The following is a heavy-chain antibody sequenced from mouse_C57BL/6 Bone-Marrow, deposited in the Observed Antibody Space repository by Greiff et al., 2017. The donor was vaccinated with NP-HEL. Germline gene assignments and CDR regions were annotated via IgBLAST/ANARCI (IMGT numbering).Heavy chain of an antibody. CDR2: IYPSDSYT. CDR1: GYTFTSYW. J-gene: IGHJ2*01. Sequence: VQLQQPGAELVMPGASVKLSCKASGYTFTSYWMHWVKQRPGQGLEWIGDIYPSDSYTNYNQTFKGKYTLTVDKSSSTTYMQLSSLTSEDSAVYYCARFRDYFDYWGQGTTLTVSS. V-gene: IGHV1-69*01. CDR3: ARFRDYFDY.